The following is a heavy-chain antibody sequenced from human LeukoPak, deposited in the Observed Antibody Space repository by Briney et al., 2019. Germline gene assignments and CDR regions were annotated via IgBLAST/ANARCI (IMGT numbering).Heavy chain of an antibody. J-gene: IGHJ4*02. Sequence: SETLSLTCTVSGDSISSTAYYWGWSRQPPGKGLEWLGMIHFSGTIYNNPSLMSRVTIFVDTSKNQFSLKLTSVAAADTAVYYCTRGFDHAKSGYWGQGTLVTVSS. CDR1: GDSISSTAYY. CDR3: TRGFDHAKSGY. D-gene: IGHD1-14*01. CDR2: IHFSGTI. V-gene: IGHV4-39*01.